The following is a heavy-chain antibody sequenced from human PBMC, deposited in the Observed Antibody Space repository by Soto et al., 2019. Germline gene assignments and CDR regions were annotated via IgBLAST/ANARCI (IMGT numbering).Heavy chain of an antibody. Sequence: SETLSLTCAVHGGSFSGYYWDWIRQPPGKGLEWIGEINHGGTSNYNPSLKSRAIISVDTSKNQFSLKLSSVTAADTAVYYCARSGNYYDSSGPDGMDVWGQGTTVTVSS. J-gene: IGHJ6*02. V-gene: IGHV4-34*01. CDR1: GGSFSGYY. CDR3: ARSGNYYDSSGPDGMDV. D-gene: IGHD3-22*01. CDR2: INHGGTS.